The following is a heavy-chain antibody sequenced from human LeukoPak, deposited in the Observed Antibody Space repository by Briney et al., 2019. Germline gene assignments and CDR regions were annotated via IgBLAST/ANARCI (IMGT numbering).Heavy chain of an antibody. V-gene: IGHV3-11*01. J-gene: IGHJ5*02. CDR3: AREGNIVVVPAAFNWFDP. CDR2: ISSSGSTI. D-gene: IGHD2-2*01. Sequence: PGGSLRLSCAASGFTFSDYYMSWIRQAPGKGLEWVSYISSSGSTIYYADSVKGRFTISRDNAKNSLYLQMNSLRAEDTAVYYCAREGNIVVVPAAFNWFDPWGQGTLVTVSS. CDR1: GFTFSDYY.